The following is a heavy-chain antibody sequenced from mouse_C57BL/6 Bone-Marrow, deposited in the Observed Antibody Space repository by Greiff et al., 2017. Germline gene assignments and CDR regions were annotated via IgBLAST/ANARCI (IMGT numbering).Heavy chain of an antibody. CDR3: ERQAIYDGDYVVDY. D-gene: IGHD2-3*01. CDR1: GFTFSSYA. V-gene: IGHV5-4*01. CDR2: ISDGGSYT. J-gene: IGHJ2*01. Sequence: EVQVVESGGGLVKPGGSLKLSCAASGFTFSSYAMSWVRQTPEKRLEWVATISDGGSYTYYPDNVKGRFTISRDNAKNNRYLQMSHLKSEDTAMYYCERQAIYDGDYVVDYWGQGTTLTVSS.